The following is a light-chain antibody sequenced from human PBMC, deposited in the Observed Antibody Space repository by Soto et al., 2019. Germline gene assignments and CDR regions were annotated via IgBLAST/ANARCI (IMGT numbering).Light chain of an antibody. V-gene: IGKV1-39*01. CDR1: QSISSH. CDR2: GAS. CDR3: QQSDGNSRT. J-gene: IGKJ2*01. Sequence: DIQMAQSPSSLSASIGDRVTITCRTSQSISSHLNWYQHKPGKAPKLLIFGASTLQFGVPSRFSGSGSGTDFTLTISGLHPEDFATYYCQQSDGNSRTFGQGTRLEVK.